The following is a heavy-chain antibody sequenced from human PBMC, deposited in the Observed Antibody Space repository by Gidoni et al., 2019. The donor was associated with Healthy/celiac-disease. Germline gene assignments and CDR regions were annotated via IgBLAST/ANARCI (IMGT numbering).Heavy chain of an antibody. CDR2: IYTSGST. V-gene: IGHV4-4*07. D-gene: IGHD4-17*01. J-gene: IGHJ5*02. CDR1: GGSISSYY. Sequence: QVQLQESGPGLVKPSETLSLTCTVSGGSISSYYWSWIRQPAGKGLEWIGRIYTSGSTTYNPSLKSRVTMSVDTSKNQFSLKLSSVTAADTAVYYCAREATVVTPSWFDPWGQGTLVTVSS. CDR3: AREATVVTPSWFDP.